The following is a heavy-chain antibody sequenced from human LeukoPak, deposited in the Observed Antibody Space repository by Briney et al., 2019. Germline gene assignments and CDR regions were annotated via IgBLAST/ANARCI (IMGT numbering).Heavy chain of an antibody. V-gene: IGHV3-30-3*01. CDR3: ARDRRRSSGWYLGYYYYGMDV. D-gene: IGHD6-19*01. CDR1: GFTFSSYA. Sequence: GRSLRLSCAASGFTFSSYAMHWVRQAPGKGQEWVAVISYDGSNKYYADSVKGRFTISRDNSKNTLYLQMNSLRAEDTAVYYCARDRRRSSGWYLGYYYYGMDVWGQGTTVTVSS. CDR2: ISYDGSNK. J-gene: IGHJ6*02.